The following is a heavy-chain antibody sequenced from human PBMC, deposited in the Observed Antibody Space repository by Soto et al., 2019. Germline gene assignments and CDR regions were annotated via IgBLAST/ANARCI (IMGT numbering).Heavy chain of an antibody. Sequence: SVKVSCKASGGTFSSYAISWVRQAPGQGLEWMGGIIPIFGTANYAQKFQGRVTITADESTSTAYMELSSLRSEDTAVYYCARIITMVRGAQLAYDAFDIWGQGTMVTVSS. J-gene: IGHJ3*02. CDR3: ARIITMVRGAQLAYDAFDI. CDR1: GGTFSSYA. CDR2: IIPIFGTA. D-gene: IGHD3-10*01. V-gene: IGHV1-69*13.